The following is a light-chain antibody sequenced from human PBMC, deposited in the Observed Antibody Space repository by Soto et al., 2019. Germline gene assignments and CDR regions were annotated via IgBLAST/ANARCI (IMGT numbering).Light chain of an antibody. J-gene: IGKJ4*01. V-gene: IGKV1-27*01. Sequence: DVQMTQYPSSLSAFVGDRVTITCRASQGIAPYLAWFQQKPGKVPKLLIYATSTLQSGVPSRFSGSGSGTDFTLTINSLQPEDVGTYYCQKYNISPLTFGGGTKVEIK. CDR2: ATS. CDR1: QGIAPY. CDR3: QKYNISPLT.